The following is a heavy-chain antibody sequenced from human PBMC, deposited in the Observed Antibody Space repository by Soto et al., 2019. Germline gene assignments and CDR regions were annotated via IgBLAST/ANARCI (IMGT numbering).Heavy chain of an antibody. D-gene: IGHD6-19*01. CDR1: GFTFSSYG. V-gene: IGHV3-30*18. CDR3: AKDRDSGWMGFDY. Sequence: QVQLVESGGGVVQPGRSLRLSCAASGFTFSSYGMHWVRQAPGKGLEWVAVISYDGSNKYYADSVKGRFTISRDNSKNTLYLQMNSLRAEDTAVYYCAKDRDSGWMGFDYWGQGTLVTVSS. CDR2: ISYDGSNK. J-gene: IGHJ4*02.